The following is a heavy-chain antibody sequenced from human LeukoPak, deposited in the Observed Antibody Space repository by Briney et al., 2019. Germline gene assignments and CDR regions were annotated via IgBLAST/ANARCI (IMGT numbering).Heavy chain of an antibody. J-gene: IGHJ4*02. D-gene: IGHD3-3*01. CDR2: ISGSGGST. CDR3: AKDVGTYYDFWSGYPDY. CDR1: GFTFSSYA. Sequence: GGSLRLSCAASGFTFSSYAMSWVRQAPGKGLEWVSAISGSGGSTYYADSVKGRFTISRDNSKITLYLQMNSLRAEDTAVYYCAKDVGTYYDFWSGYPDYWGQGTLVTVSS. V-gene: IGHV3-23*01.